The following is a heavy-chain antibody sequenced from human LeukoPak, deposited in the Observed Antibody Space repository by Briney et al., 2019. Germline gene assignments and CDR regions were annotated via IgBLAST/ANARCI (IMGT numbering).Heavy chain of an antibody. CDR3: AKDLGVQWRLPYYSDY. J-gene: IGHJ4*02. CDR2: ISYDGGNK. CDR1: GFTFSIYG. Sequence: PGGSLRLSCAASGFTFSIYGMHWVRQAPGKGLEWVAVISYDGGNKYYADSVKGRFTISRDNSKNTLYLLMNSLRGEDTAVYYCAKDLGVQWRLPYYSDYWGQGTLVTVSS. V-gene: IGHV3-30*18. D-gene: IGHD3-3*01.